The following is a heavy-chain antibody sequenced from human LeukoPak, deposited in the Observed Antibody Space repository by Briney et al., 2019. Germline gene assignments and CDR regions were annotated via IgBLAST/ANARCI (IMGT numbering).Heavy chain of an antibody. V-gene: IGHV3-74*01. CDR2: INSDGSST. D-gene: IGHD2-21*02. CDR1: GFTFSSYW. CDR3: ARVVSYCGGDCYSVFDY. Sequence: GGSLRLSCAASGFTFSSYWMHWVRKAPGKGLVWVSRINSDGSSTSYADSVKGRFTISRDNAKNTLYLQMNSLRAEDTAVYYCARVVSYCGGDCYSVFDYWGQGTLVAVSS. J-gene: IGHJ4*02.